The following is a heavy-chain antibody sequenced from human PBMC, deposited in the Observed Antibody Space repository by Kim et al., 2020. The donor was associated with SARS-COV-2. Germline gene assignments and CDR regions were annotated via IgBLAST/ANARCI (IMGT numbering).Heavy chain of an antibody. J-gene: IGHJ4*02. D-gene: IGHD6-19*01. CDR3: ARDRRIAVAGTSLDY. V-gene: IGHV6-1*01. Sequence: VAVKSRITINPDPSKNQFSLQLNSVPPEDTAVYYCARDRRIAVAGTSLDYWGQGTLVTVSS.